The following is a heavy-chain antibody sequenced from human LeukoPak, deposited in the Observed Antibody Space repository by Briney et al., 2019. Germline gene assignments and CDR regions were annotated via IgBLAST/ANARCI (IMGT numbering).Heavy chain of an antibody. J-gene: IGHJ4*02. CDR1: GFTFSSYG. CDR3: AKGPDLDWLEALSELDY. D-gene: IGHD3-9*01. Sequence: GGSLRLSCAASGFTFSSYGMHWVRQAPGKGLEWVAIISYDGSNKYYADSVKGRFTISRDNSKNTLYLQMNSLRAEDTAVYYCAKGPDLDWLEALSELDYWGQGTLVTVSS. CDR2: ISYDGSNK. V-gene: IGHV3-30*18.